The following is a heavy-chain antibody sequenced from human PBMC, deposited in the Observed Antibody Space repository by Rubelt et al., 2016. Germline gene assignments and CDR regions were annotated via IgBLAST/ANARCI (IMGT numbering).Heavy chain of an antibody. CDR1: GGSISSGGYF. J-gene: IGHJ4*02. D-gene: IGHD3-22*01. CDR2: IFYTGST. V-gene: IGHV4-31*03. CDR3: AAAPDSSGYYGNFDY. Sequence: QVQLQESGPGLVKPSQTLSLTCTVSGGSISSGGYFWSWIRQHPGKGLEWIGYIFYTGSTYYNPSLQGRVTISVDTSKNQLSLRLGSVTAADTAVYYCAAAPDSSGYYGNFDYWGQGTLVTVSS.